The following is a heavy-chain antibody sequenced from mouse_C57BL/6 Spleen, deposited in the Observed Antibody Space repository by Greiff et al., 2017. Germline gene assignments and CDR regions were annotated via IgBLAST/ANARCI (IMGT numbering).Heavy chain of an antibody. CDR3: ARFEDYYGSSPLYYFDY. J-gene: IGHJ2*01. Sequence: VQLKESGAELVKPGASVKMSCKASGYTFTSYWITWVKQRPGQGLEWIGDIYPGSGSTNYNEKFKSKATLTVDTSSSTAYMQLSSLTSEDSAVYYCARFEDYYGSSPLYYFDYWGQGTTLTVSS. V-gene: IGHV1-55*01. D-gene: IGHD1-1*01. CDR1: GYTFTSYW. CDR2: IYPGSGST.